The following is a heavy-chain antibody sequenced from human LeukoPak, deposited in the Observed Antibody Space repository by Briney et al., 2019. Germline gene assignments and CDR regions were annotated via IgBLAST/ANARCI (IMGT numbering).Heavy chain of an antibody. V-gene: IGHV3-7*01. J-gene: IGHJ4*02. CDR3: ARDDGGTFDY. D-gene: IGHD3-16*01. CDR2: IKQDGSEK. CDR1: GFTFSSHW. Sequence: GGSLRLSCAASGFTFSSHWMSWVRQAPGKGLEWVANIKQDGSEKYYVDSVKGRFTISRDNAKNSLYLQMNSLRAEDTAVYYCARDDGGTFDYWGQGTLVTVSS.